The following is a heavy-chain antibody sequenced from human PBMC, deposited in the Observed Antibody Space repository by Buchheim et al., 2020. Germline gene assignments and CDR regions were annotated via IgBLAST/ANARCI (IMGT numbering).Heavy chain of an antibody. D-gene: IGHD3-16*01. CDR2: INHSGST. Sequence: QVQLQQWGAGLLKPSETLSLTCAVYGGSFSGYYWSWIRQPPGKGLEWIGEINHSGSTNYNPSLKSRVTISVDTSKNRFSLKLSSVTAADTAVYYCARLSRAGLHYYGMDVWGEGTT. J-gene: IGHJ6*01. CDR3: ARLSRAGLHYYGMDV. CDR1: GGSFSGYY. V-gene: IGHV4-34*01.